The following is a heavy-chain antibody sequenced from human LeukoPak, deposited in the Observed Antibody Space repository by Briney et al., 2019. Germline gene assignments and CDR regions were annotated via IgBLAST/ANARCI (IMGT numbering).Heavy chain of an antibody. CDR2: INPNSGGT. CDR1: GYTFTGYY. Sequence: ASVKVSCKASGYTFTGYYMHWVRQAPGQGLEWMGWINPNSGGTNYAQKFQGRVTMTRDTSISTAYMELSRLRSGDTAVYYCARDWGDGYNWIDYWGQGTLVTVSS. D-gene: IGHD5-24*01. CDR3: ARDWGDGYNWIDY. V-gene: IGHV1-2*02. J-gene: IGHJ4*02.